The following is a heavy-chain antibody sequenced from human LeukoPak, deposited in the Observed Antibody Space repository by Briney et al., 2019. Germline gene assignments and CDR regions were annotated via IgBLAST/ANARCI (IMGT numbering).Heavy chain of an antibody. CDR3: ATQWELHPAF. V-gene: IGHV3-48*01. D-gene: IGHD1-26*01. Sequence: GGSLRLSCAASGFTFSSYSMTWVRQAPGKGLEWVSYITRSSSARYYADAVKGRFTISRDNAKNSLYLQMNSLRAEDTAVYYCATQWELHPAFWGQGTLVTVSS. CDR2: ITRSSSAR. CDR1: GFTFSSYS. J-gene: IGHJ4*02.